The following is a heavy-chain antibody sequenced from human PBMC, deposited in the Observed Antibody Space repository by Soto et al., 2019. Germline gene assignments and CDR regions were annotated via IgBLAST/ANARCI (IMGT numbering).Heavy chain of an antibody. CDR1: GFSFSSNW. CDR3: ASGRWLQLPGY. J-gene: IGHJ4*02. Sequence: EVQLVESGGGLVQPGGSLRLSCEASGFSFSSNWMIWVRQAPGKGLEWVANIKQDGSEQYYVDSVKGRFTISRDNAKNSLSLQMNSLRAEDTAVYYCASGRWLQLPGYWGRGTLVTVSS. CDR2: IKQDGSEQ. V-gene: IGHV3-7*02. D-gene: IGHD5-12*01.